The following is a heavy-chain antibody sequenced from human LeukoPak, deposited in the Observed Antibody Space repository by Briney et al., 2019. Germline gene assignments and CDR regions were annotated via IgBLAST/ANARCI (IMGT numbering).Heavy chain of an antibody. CDR3: ARDERNMGVVDY. D-gene: IGHD2/OR15-2a*01. V-gene: IGHV4-4*07. J-gene: IGHJ4*02. CDR2: IYIRGST. CDR1: GGSISSYY. Sequence: PSETLSLTCTVSGGSISSYYWSWIRQPAGKGLEWIGRIYIRGSTNYNPSLKSRVTMSLDTSKNQFSLKLRSVTAADTAVYYCARDERNMGVVDYWGQGILVTVSS.